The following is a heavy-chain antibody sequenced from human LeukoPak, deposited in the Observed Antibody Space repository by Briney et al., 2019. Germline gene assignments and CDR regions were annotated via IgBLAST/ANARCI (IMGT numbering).Heavy chain of an antibody. Sequence: ASVKVSCKASGYTFTSYYMHWVRQAPGQGLEWMGIINPSGGSTSYAQKFQGRVTMTRDTSTSTVYMELSSLRSEDTAVYYCARAYSPYYDFWTGLFDYWGQGTLVTVSS. CDR3: ARAYSPYYDFWTGLFDY. CDR2: INPSGGST. CDR1: GYTFTSYY. D-gene: IGHD3-3*01. J-gene: IGHJ4*02. V-gene: IGHV1-46*01.